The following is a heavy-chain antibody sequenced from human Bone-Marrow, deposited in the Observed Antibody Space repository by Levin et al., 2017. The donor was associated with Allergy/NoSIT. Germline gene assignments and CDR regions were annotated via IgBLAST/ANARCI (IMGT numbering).Heavy chain of an antibody. CDR2: ISYDGSNK. V-gene: IGHV3-30*03. Sequence: GGSLRLSCATSGFTFRNYGMHWVRQAPGKGLEWVGVISYDGSNKDYADSVKGRFTISRDNSKNTLYLQTNSLRTEDTAVYYCATHKPPQYYDSRGYFPLDYWGQGTLVTVSS. CDR1: GFTFRNYG. J-gene: IGHJ4*02. D-gene: IGHD3-22*01. CDR3: ATHKPPQYYDSRGYFPLDY.